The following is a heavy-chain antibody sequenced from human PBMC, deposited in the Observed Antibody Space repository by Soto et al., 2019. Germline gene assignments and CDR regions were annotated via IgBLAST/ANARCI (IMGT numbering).Heavy chain of an antibody. D-gene: IGHD6-19*01. J-gene: IGHJ4*02. CDR2: ISGSGGST. V-gene: IGHV3-23*01. CDR1: GFTFSSYA. CDR3: AKARFRDSSMFLLDY. Sequence: EVQLLESGGGLVQPGGSLRLSCEASGFTFSSYAMSWVRQAPGKGLEWVSAISGSGGSTYYADSVKGRFTISRDNSKNALYLQMNSLRAEDTAVYYCAKARFRDSSMFLLDYWGQGTLVTVSS.